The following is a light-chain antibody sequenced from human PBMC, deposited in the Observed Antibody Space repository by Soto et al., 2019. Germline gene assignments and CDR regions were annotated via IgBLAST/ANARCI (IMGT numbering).Light chain of an antibody. CDR3: HQIHTTPWT. CDR1: QRITTY. Sequence: DIQMTPFPSSLSASVGDRVTITCRASQRITTYLNWYQQRPGKAPSLLIYAATYSRSGVPSRFSGSGSGTEFTLTIDGLQPDDFATYFCHQIHTTPWTFGQGTKVDIK. J-gene: IGKJ1*01. V-gene: IGKV1-39*01. CDR2: AAT.